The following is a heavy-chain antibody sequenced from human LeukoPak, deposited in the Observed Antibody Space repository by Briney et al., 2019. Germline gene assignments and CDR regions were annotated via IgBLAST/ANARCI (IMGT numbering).Heavy chain of an antibody. Sequence: SETLSLTCAVYGGSFSGYYWSWIRQPPGKGLEWIGEINHSGSTNYNPSLKSRVTISVDTSKNQFSLKLSSVTAADTAVYYCARRRRPIAAAVLDYWGQGTLVTVSS. J-gene: IGHJ4*02. CDR2: INHSGST. CDR3: ARRRRPIAAAVLDY. D-gene: IGHD6-13*01. CDR1: GGSFSGYY. V-gene: IGHV4-34*01.